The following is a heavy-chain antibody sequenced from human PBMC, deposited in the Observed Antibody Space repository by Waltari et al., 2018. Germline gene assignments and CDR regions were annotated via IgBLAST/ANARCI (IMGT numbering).Heavy chain of an antibody. CDR1: GYTFTGYY. J-gene: IGHJ3*02. V-gene: IGHV1-2*06. CDR2: INPNSGGT. Sequence: QVQLVQSGAEVKKPGASVKVSCKASGYTFTGYYMHGVRQAPGQGLEWMGRINPNSGGTNYAQKFQGRVTMTEDTSTDTAYMELSSLRSEDTAVYYCATAGPSFAFDIWGQGTMVTVSS. CDR3: ATAGPSFAFDI.